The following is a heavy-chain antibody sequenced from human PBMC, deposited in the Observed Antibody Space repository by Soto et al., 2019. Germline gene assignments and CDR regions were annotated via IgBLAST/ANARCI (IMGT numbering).Heavy chain of an antibody. J-gene: IGHJ4*02. Sequence: QVQLQESGPGLVKPSQTLSLTCTVSGGSISSGDYYWSWIRQPPGKGLEWIGYIYYSGSTYYNPSVKSRVTISVDTSQTQFPLKLSSVTAADTAVYYCASNSYGYMFYDYWGQETLVTVSS. CDR3: ASNSYGYMFYDY. V-gene: IGHV4-30-4*01. CDR2: IYYSGST. D-gene: IGHD5-18*01. CDR1: GGSISSGDYY.